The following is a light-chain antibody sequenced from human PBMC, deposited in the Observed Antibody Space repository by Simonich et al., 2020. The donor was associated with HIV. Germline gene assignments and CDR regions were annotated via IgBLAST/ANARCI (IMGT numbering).Light chain of an antibody. CDR3: QQYYGPPLT. V-gene: IGKV4-1*01. CDR2: WAS. J-gene: IGKJ4*01. CDR1: QSVLYSSNNKNY. Sequence: DIVMTQSPDSLDVSLGERATINCKSSQSVLYSSNNKNYLAWYQQKPGQPPKRLIYWASTRESGVPDRLSGSGSGTDFALTISSLQAEDVAVYYCQQYYGPPLTFGGGTKVEIK.